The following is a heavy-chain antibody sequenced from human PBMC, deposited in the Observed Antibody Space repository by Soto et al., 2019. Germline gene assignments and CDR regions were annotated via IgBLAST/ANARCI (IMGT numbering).Heavy chain of an antibody. CDR3: AREYYGLLTGYYTDY. CDR1: GFPFSSYW. J-gene: IGHJ4*02. V-gene: IGHV3-74*01. Sequence: EVQLVESGGDLVQRGWSRRLSCSASGFPFSSYWRHWVRHTPGKGRDWVARIRGDGVTTYYADSVTGRFTVSRDNAKNTLSLQISGLRAEDTAVYYCAREYYGLLTGYYTDYWGQGTLVSVSS. D-gene: IGHD3-9*01. CDR2: IRGDGVTT.